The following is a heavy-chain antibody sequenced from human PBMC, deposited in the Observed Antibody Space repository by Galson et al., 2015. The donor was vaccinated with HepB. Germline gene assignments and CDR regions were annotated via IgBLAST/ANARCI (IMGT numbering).Heavy chain of an antibody. CDR1: GFTFSSYS. CDR2: ISSSSSTI. CDR3: AREMATTRYYFDY. D-gene: IGHD5-24*01. Sequence: SLRLSCAASGFTFSSYSMNWVRQAPGKGLEWVSYISSSSSTIYYADSVKGRFTISRDNAKNSLYLQMNSLRAEDTAVYYCAREMATTRYYFDYWGQGTLVTVSS. V-gene: IGHV3-48*01. J-gene: IGHJ4*02.